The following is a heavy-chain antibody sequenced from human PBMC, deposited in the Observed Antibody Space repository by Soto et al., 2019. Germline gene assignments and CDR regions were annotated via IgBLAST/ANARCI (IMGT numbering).Heavy chain of an antibody. V-gene: IGHV1-2*04. Sequence: ASVKVSCKASGYTFTGYYMHWVRQAPGQGLEWMGWINPNSGGTNYAQKFQGWVTMTRDTSISTAYMELSRLRSDDTAVYYCARAPMALMVRGLPYYYGMDVWGQGTTVTVSS. CDR3: ARAPMALMVRGLPYYYGMDV. J-gene: IGHJ6*02. CDR2: INPNSGGT. D-gene: IGHD3-10*01. CDR1: GYTFTGYY.